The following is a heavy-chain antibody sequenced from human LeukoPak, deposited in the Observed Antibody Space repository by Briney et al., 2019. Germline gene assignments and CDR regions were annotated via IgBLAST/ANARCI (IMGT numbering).Heavy chain of an antibody. CDR1: GGSISNFY. CDR3: ARARDITVAGTWGDNWFDP. CDR2: IHYRGST. D-gene: IGHD6-19*01. Sequence: SETLSLTCTVSGGSISNFYWSWIRQSPGKGLEWIGYIHYRGSTNYNPSLKSRVTIPVATSKSQFSLKLSSVTAADTAIYYSARARDITVAGTWGDNWFDPWGQGTLVTVSS. J-gene: IGHJ5*02. V-gene: IGHV4-59*01.